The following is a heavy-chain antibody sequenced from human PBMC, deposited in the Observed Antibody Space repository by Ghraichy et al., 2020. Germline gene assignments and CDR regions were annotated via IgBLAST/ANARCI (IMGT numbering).Heavy chain of an antibody. CDR3: ARDGCSSTSCYRGWFDP. Sequence: SETLSLTCTVSGGSISSGGYYWSWIRQHPGKGLGWIGYIYYSGSTYYNPSLKSRVTISVDTSKNQFSLKLSSVTAADTAVYYCARDGCSSTSCYRGWFDPWGQGTLVTVSS. D-gene: IGHD2-2*01. J-gene: IGHJ5*02. CDR2: IYYSGST. CDR1: GGSISSGGYY. V-gene: IGHV4-31*03.